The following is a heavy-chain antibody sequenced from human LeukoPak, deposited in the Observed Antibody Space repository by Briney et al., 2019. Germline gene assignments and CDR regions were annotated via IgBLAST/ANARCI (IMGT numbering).Heavy chain of an antibody. Sequence: ASVKVSCKASGYTFTGYYIHWVREAPGQGLEWMGWINPNSGGTYYAQKFQGRVTMTRDTSISTAYMVLTRLRSDDTAVYYCARVSGGGSQSYDAFDIWGQGTLVTVSS. CDR3: ARVSGGGSQSYDAFDI. J-gene: IGHJ3*02. V-gene: IGHV1-2*02. D-gene: IGHD1-26*01. CDR1: GYTFTGYY. CDR2: INPNSGGT.